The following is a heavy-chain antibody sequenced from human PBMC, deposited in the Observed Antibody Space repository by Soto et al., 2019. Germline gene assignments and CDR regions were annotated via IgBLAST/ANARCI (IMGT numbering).Heavy chain of an antibody. CDR1: GGSISSYY. D-gene: IGHD2-8*01. CDR3: AGQDIVLMVYAHPSHMDG. CDR2: IYYSGST. V-gene: IGHV4-59*08. Sequence: SETLSLTCTVSGGSISSYYWSWIRQPPGKGLEWIGYIYYSGSTNYNPSLKSRVTISVDTSKNQFSLKLSSVTAADTAVYYCAGQDIVLMVYAHPSHMDGWGKGTTVTVSS. J-gene: IGHJ6*03.